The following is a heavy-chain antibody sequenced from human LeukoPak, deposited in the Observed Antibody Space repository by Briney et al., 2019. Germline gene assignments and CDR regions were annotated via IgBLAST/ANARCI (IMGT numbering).Heavy chain of an antibody. CDR1: GFTLGNYW. D-gene: IGHD1-1*01. CDR3: ARDVVNRIRNDYYMDV. Sequence: PGRSLRLSCAASGFTLGNYWMSWVRQAPGKGLEWVANINQDVSEINYLDSVRGRFTISRDNAKQSLNLQMNSLRAEDTGLYYCARDVVNRIRNDYYMDVWGKGTTVTVSS. CDR2: INQDVSEI. V-gene: IGHV3-7*01. J-gene: IGHJ6*03.